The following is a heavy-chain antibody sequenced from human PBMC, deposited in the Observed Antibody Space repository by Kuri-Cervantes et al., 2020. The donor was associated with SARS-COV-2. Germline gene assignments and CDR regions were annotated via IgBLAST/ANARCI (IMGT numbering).Heavy chain of an antibody. J-gene: IGHJ6*02. V-gene: IGHV3-30*02. CDR1: GFTFSSYV. Sequence: GGSLRLSCAASGFTFSSYVMHWVRQAPGKGLDWVAPIWYDGGNKYYADSVKGRFTISRDNSKNTLYLQVNSLRAEDTAVYYCAKVGFPELERLDYYGMDVWGQGTTVTVSS. D-gene: IGHD1-1*01. CDR2: IWYDGGNK. CDR3: AKVGFPELERLDYYGMDV.